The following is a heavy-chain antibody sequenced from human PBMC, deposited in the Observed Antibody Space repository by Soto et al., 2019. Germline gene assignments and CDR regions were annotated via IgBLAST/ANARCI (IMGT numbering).Heavy chain of an antibody. D-gene: IGHD2-15*01. J-gene: IGHJ4*02. Sequence: QVQLVESGGGVVQPGRSLRLSCAASGFTFSSYGMHWVRQAPGKGLEWVAVIWYDGSNKYYADSVKGRFTISRDNSKNTLYLQMNSLRAEDTAVYYCARDQDCSGGSCYRSLDYWGQGTLVTVSS. CDR3: ARDQDCSGGSCYRSLDY. CDR1: GFTFSSYG. V-gene: IGHV3-33*01. CDR2: IWYDGSNK.